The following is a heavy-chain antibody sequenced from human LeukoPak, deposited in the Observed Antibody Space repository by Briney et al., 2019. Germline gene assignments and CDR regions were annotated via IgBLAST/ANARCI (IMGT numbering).Heavy chain of an antibody. CDR2: ISSSSSYI. V-gene: IGHV3-21*01. Sequence: GGSLRLSCAASGFTFSSYGMNWVRQAPGKGLEWVSSISSSSSYIYYADSVKGRFTISRDNAKNSLYLQMNSLRAEDTAVYYCARIAAAGNDYWGQGTLVTVSS. D-gene: IGHD6-13*01. CDR3: ARIAAAGNDY. J-gene: IGHJ4*02. CDR1: GFTFSSYG.